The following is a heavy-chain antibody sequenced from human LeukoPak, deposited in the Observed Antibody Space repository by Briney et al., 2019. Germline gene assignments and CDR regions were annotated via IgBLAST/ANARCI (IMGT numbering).Heavy chain of an antibody. CDR2: IQYDGDDI. Sequence: SGWSLRLSCAASGFTFSTSGMHWVRQAPGKGLEWVSFIQYDGDDIFYADSVKGRFTISRDDFKNTLYLQMSSLRPEDTAVYYCVQDNPIEKVPGLGPGHWGQGTLVTVSS. CDR1: GFTFSTSG. V-gene: IGHV3-30*02. J-gene: IGHJ4*02. D-gene: IGHD5-24*01. CDR3: VQDNPIEKVPGLGPGH.